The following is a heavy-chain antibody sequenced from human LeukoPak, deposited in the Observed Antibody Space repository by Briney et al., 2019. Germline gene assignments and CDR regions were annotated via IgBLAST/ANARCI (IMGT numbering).Heavy chain of an antibody. Sequence: SSETLSLTCAVYGGSFSGYYWSWIRQPPGKGLEWIGEIDQSGTTNYNPSLKSRVTISIDTSKKQFSLTLTSMTAADTAVYYCARVPHYYFGYGYFDTWGQGTRVTVSS. V-gene: IGHV4-34*01. CDR3: ARVPHYYFGYGYFDT. CDR1: GGSFSGYY. J-gene: IGHJ4*02. D-gene: IGHD3-10*01. CDR2: IDQSGTT.